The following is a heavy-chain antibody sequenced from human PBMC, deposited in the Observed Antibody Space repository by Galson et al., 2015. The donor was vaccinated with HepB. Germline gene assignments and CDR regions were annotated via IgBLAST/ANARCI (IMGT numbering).Heavy chain of an antibody. CDR1: GGSLSSRSSH. Sequence: SETLSLTCSVSGGSLSSRSSHWGWIRQPPGKGLECIGSIYYTGATQYNPSLRSRVNIFMDVSKNQFFLNPSSVTAADTAVYYCARHSRGRWITNSGWSASGMDVWGQGTTVTVSS. J-gene: IGHJ6*02. CDR3: ARHSRGRWITNSGWSASGMDV. V-gene: IGHV4-39*01. D-gene: IGHD6-19*01. CDR2: IYYTGAT.